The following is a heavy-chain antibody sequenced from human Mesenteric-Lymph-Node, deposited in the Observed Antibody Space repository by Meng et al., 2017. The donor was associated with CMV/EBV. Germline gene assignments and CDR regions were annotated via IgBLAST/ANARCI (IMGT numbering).Heavy chain of an antibody. CDR3: ARGGRGWYYFDY. CDR1: GGPFSGHY. V-gene: IGHV4-34*01. Sequence: SETLSLTCAVYGGPFSGHYWNWIRQPPGKGLEWIGEINHSGSTNYIPSLKSRVTISVDTSKNQVSLKMTSVTAADTAVYYCARGGRGWYYFDYWGQGTLVTVSS. CDR2: INHSGST. J-gene: IGHJ4*02. D-gene: IGHD6-19*01.